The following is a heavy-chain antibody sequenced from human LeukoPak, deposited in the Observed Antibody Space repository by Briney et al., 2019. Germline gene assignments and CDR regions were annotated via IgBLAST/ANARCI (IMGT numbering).Heavy chain of an antibody. Sequence: GGSLRLSCAASGFTLSNHAMHWVRRATGKGLEWVSAVGIAGDTFYPGSVKGRFTISRDISTDTLWLQMDSLRTEDTAVYYCAKGPLRGTAAAIDYWGQGTLVTVSS. V-gene: IGHV3-13*01. J-gene: IGHJ4*02. CDR1: GFTLSNHA. CDR3: AKGPLRGTAAAIDY. CDR2: VGIAGDT. D-gene: IGHD2-2*01.